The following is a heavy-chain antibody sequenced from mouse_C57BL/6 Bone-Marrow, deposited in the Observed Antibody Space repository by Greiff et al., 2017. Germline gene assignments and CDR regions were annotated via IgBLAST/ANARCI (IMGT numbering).Heavy chain of an antibody. Sequence: VQLQQSGAELVRPGASVKLSCTASGFNIKDDYIHWVKQRPEQGLEWIGWIDPEIGDTEYASKFQGKATITSDKSSNTAYLQISSLTSEDTAVYYCASFVGNYYDFWGQGTPLTVAS. V-gene: IGHV14-4*01. D-gene: IGHD1-1*02. CDR1: GFNIKDDY. CDR2: IDPEIGDT. CDR3: ASFVGNYYDF. J-gene: IGHJ2*01.